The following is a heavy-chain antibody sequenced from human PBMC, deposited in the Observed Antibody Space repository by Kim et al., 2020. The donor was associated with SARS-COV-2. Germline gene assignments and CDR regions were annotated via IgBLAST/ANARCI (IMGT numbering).Heavy chain of an antibody. J-gene: IGHJ6*02. Sequence: GGSLRLSCAASGFTFSSYAMSWVRQAPGKGLEWVSAISGSGGSTYYADSVKGRFTISRYNSKNTLYLQMNSLRAEDTAVYYCAKDVFQGYCSSTSCYYYYYGMDVWGQGTTVTVSS. V-gene: IGHV3-23*01. CDR3: AKDVFQGYCSSTSCYYYYYGMDV. CDR1: GFTFSSYA. D-gene: IGHD2-2*01. CDR2: ISGSGGST.